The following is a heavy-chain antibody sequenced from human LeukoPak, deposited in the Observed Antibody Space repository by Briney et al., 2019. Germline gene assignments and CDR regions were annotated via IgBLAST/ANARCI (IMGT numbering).Heavy chain of an antibody. J-gene: IGHJ4*02. CDR1: GFTVSSNY. CDR3: AKPRDYYGPFAY. CDR2: IYSGGST. D-gene: IGHD3-10*01. V-gene: IGHV3-53*01. Sequence: GGSLRLSCAASGFTVSSNYMSWVRQAPGKGLEWVSVIYSGGSTYYADSVKGRFTISRDNSKSTLYIQMNSLRAEDTAVYYCAKPRDYYGPFAYWGQGTLVTVSS.